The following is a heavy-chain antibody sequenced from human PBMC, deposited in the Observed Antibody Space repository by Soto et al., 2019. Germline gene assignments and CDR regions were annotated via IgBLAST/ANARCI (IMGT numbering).Heavy chain of an antibody. V-gene: IGHV4-59*08. CDR2: IYYSGST. Sequence: SETLSLTCTVSGDSISIYYWSWIRQPPGKGLEWIGYIYYSGSTNYNPSLKSRVTISVDTSKNQFSLKLSSVTAADTAVYYCARLQSYDYGDFHPPEYYFDYWGQGTLVTVSS. D-gene: IGHD4-17*01. CDR1: GDSISIYY. CDR3: ARLQSYDYGDFHPPEYYFDY. J-gene: IGHJ4*02.